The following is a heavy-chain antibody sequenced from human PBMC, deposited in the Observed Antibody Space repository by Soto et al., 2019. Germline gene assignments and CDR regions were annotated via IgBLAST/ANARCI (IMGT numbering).Heavy chain of an antibody. CDR2: ISYDGSNK. D-gene: IGHD3-9*01. Sequence: QVQLVESGGGVVQPGRSLRLSCAASGFTFSSYGMHWVRQAPGKGLEWVAVISYDGSNKYYADSVKGRFTISRDNSKNTLYLQMNSLRAEDTAVYNCAKEGSDYDNLTGSGYYGMDVWGQGTTVTVSS. V-gene: IGHV3-30*18. CDR1: GFTFSSYG. J-gene: IGHJ6*02. CDR3: AKEGSDYDNLTGSGYYGMDV.